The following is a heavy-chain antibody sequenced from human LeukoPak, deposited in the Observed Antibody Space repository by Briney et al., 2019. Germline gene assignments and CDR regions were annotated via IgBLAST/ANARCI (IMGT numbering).Heavy chain of an antibody. D-gene: IGHD6-19*01. CDR2: IYYGGST. CDR3: ARVRGHWLVHDYYSYMDV. Sequence: SETLSLTRTVSDGSISGYYWSWIRQPPGKGLEWIGYIYYGGSTKYNPSLKSRVTMSVDTSKNQFSLKRSSVTAADTAVYYCARVRGHWLVHDYYSYMDVWGKGTTVTVSS. J-gene: IGHJ6*03. V-gene: IGHV4-59*01. CDR1: DGSISGYY.